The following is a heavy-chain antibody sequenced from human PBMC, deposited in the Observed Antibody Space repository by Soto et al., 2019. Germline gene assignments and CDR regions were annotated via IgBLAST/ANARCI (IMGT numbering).Heavy chain of an antibody. D-gene: IGHD6-13*01. J-gene: IGHJ5*02. CDR3: ARGRGAAGTFSWFDP. CDR1: GGSISSGGYY. Sequence: SETLSLTCTVSGGSISSGGYYWSWIRQHPGKGLEWIGYIYYSGSTNYNPSLKSRVTISVDTSKNQFSLKLSSVTAADTAVYYCARGRGAAGTFSWFDPWGQGTLVTVSS. V-gene: IGHV4-61*08. CDR2: IYYSGST.